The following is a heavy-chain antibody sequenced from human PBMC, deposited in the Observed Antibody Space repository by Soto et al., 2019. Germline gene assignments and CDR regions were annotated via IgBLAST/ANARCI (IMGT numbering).Heavy chain of an antibody. CDR2: IWYDGSNK. CDR3: ANDYGGNTLMYYFDY. CDR1: GFTFRSYG. D-gene: IGHD4-17*01. V-gene: IGHV3-33*06. Sequence: LRLSGAASGFTFRSYGMHWVRQAPGKGLEWVAVIWYDGSNKYYADSVKGRFTISRDNSKNTLYLQMNSLRAEDTAVYYCANDYGGNTLMYYFDYWGQGTLVTVSS. J-gene: IGHJ4*02.